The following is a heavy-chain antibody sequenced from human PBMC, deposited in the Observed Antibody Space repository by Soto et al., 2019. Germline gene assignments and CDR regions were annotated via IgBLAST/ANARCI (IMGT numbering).Heavy chain of an antibody. V-gene: IGHV3-23*01. CDR3: ARDFGGLLKSIDY. J-gene: IGHJ4*02. CDR2: ISGSGGST. CDR1: GFTFSSYA. D-gene: IGHD3-16*01. Sequence: PGGSLRLSCAASGFTFSSYAMSWVRQAPGKGLEWVSAISGSGGSTYYADSVKGRFTISRDNSKNTLYLQMNSLRAEDTAVYYCARDFGGLLKSIDYWGQRTLVPVSS.